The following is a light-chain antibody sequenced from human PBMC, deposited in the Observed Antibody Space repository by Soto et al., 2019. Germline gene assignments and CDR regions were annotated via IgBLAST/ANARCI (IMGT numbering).Light chain of an antibody. Sequence: DVVLTQTPLSLPVTLGQPASISCRSSQSLVYSDGNTSLRWFQQRPGQPQRLLIYRVYNRFSGVPDRVSGRRAGTDFTLNISRVEAEDVGVYYCMQLAHFPRTFGKGTKVEI. CDR2: RVY. CDR1: QSLVYSDGNTS. CDR3: MQLAHFPRT. J-gene: IGKJ1*01. V-gene: IGKV2-24*01.